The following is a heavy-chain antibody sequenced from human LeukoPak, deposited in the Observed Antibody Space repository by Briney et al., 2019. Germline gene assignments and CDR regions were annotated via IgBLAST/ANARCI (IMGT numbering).Heavy chain of an antibody. CDR3: AKDQRSGYEFDY. D-gene: IGHD5-12*01. Sequence: RGSLRLSCAASGFTFDDYAMHWVRQAPGKGLEWVSLISGDGGSTYYADSVKGRFTISRDNSKNSLYLQMNSLRTEDTALYYCAKDQRSGYEFDYWGQGTLVTVSS. J-gene: IGHJ4*02. V-gene: IGHV3-43*02. CDR1: GFTFDDYA. CDR2: ISGDGGST.